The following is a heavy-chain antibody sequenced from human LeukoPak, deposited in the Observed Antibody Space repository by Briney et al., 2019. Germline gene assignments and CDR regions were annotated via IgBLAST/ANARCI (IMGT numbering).Heavy chain of an antibody. CDR2: INSDGSST. D-gene: IGHD4/OR15-4a*01. CDR1: GFTFSSYW. CDR3: ARLWGDATIFDL. V-gene: IGHV3-74*01. Sequence: GGSLRLSCAASGFTFSSYWMHWVRQAPGKGLVWVSRINSDGSSTSYADSVKGRFTVSRDNAENSLYLQTNSLRAEDTAVYYCARLWGDATIFDLWGQGTLVTVSS. J-gene: IGHJ4*02.